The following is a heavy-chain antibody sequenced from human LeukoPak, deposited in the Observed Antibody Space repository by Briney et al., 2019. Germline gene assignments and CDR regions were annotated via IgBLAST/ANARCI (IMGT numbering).Heavy chain of an antibody. J-gene: IGHJ4*02. CDR3: AKGRVVWFGELFDY. D-gene: IGHD3-10*01. V-gene: IGHV3-23*01. Sequence: PGGSLRLSCAASGFTFSSYAMSWVRQAPGKGLEWVSAISGRGGVTYYADSVKGRFTISRDDSKNTLYLQMNSLRAEDTGVYYCAKGRVVWFGELFDYWGQGTLVTVSS. CDR2: ISGRGGVT. CDR1: GFTFSSYA.